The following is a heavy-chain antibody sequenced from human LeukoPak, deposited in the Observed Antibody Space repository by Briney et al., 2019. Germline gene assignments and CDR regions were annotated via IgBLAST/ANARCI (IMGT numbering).Heavy chain of an antibody. CDR1: GFTFSSYA. CDR3: ARESGALRGYSYGH. J-gene: IGHJ4*02. Sequence: PGRSLRLSCAASGFTFSSYAMHWVSQVPGKGLRWAAVIPYDGNNKKYADSVKGRFTISRDNSKNTLYLQMNSLRAEDTAVYYCARESGALRGYSYGHWGQGTLVTVSS. CDR2: IPYDGNNK. V-gene: IGHV3-30*04. D-gene: IGHD5-18*01.